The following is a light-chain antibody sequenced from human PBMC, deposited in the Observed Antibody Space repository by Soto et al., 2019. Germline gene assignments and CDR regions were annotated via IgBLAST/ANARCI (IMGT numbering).Light chain of an antibody. J-gene: IGLJ3*02. V-gene: IGLV1-47*01. CDR3: TTWVPSLGGFWV. CDR1: SSNIGSNY. CDR2: LTD. Sequence: QSVLTQPPSASGTPGQTVTISCSGSSSNIGSNYVFWYQQLPGTAPKLLIYLTDQRPSGVPDRFSGSKSGTSGYLAISGLRSEDEADYYCTTWVPSLGGFWVFGGGTKLTVL.